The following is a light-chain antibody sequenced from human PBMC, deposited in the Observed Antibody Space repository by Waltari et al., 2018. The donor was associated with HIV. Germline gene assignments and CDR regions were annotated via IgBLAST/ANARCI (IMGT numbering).Light chain of an antibody. J-gene: IGLJ3*02. Sequence: SSELNQDPAVSVALGQTVRIALQGDSLRRDYASRGTEVLGIYGKNNRPSWLPDRFSGTSSGNTASLTITGAQAEDEADYYCNSRDSSGNHRVFGGGTKLTVL. CDR3: NSRDSSGNHRV. CDR2: GKN. CDR1: SLRRDY. V-gene: IGLV3-19*01.